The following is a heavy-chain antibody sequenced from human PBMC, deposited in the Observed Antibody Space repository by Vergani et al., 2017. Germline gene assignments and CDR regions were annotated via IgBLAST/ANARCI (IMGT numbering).Heavy chain of an antibody. CDR2: ISSSGGDI. V-gene: IGHV3-23*01. Sequence: EVQLLESGGGLVQPGGSRRLSCAGAGFTFATYTMAYVRQAPGKGLEWVATISSSGGDIYYADSVKGPFTMSRDNSKSTLFLQMMSLKDEDMAVDDCTTSYGLYYLQGEWFEYWGRGTLVSVSS. J-gene: IGHJ5*01. CDR1: GFTFATYT. D-gene: IGHD3-10*01. CDR3: TTSYGLYYLQGEWFEY.